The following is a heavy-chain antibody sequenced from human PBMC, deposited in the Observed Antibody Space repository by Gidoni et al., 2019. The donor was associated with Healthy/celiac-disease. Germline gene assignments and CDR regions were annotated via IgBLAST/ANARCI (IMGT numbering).Heavy chain of an antibody. CDR3: ASAHYGDYETSYFDY. Sequence: QLQLQESGSALVKPSQTLSLTCAVSGGSISSGGYPWSWIRQPPGKGLEWIGYTYTSGSPHYNPALKSRVTISVDRSKNQFSLKLSSVTAADTAVYYCASAHYGDYETSYFDYWGQGTLVTVSS. V-gene: IGHV4-30-2*01. CDR1: GGSISSGGYP. CDR2: TYTSGSP. J-gene: IGHJ4*02. D-gene: IGHD4-17*01.